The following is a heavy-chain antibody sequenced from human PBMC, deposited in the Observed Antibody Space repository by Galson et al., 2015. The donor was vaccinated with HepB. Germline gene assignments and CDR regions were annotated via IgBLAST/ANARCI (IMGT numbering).Heavy chain of an antibody. V-gene: IGHV1-3*01. CDR1: GYTFTSYA. J-gene: IGHJ4*02. CDR2: INAGNGNT. Sequence: SVKVSCKASGYTFTSYAMHWVRQAPGQRLEWMGWINAGNGNTKYSQKFQGRVTITRDTSASTAYMELSSLRSEDTAVYYCASSGSYYKERFDYWGQGTLVTVSS. D-gene: IGHD3-10*01. CDR3: ASSGSYYKERFDY.